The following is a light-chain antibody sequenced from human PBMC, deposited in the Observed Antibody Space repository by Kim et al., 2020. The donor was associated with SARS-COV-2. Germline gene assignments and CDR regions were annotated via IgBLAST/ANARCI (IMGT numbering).Light chain of an antibody. CDR2: GKN. V-gene: IGLV3-21*01. Sequence: SYELTQPPSVSVAPGKTARITCGGNNIGSKSVHWYQQKPGQAPILVIYGKNNRPSGIPDRFSGSSSGNTASLTITGTQAGDEADYYCNSRDSNNNVVFGG. CDR1: NIGSKS. CDR3: NSRDSNNNVV. J-gene: IGLJ2*01.